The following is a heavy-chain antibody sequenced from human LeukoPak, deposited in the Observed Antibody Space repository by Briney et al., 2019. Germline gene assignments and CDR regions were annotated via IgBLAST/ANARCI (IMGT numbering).Heavy chain of an antibody. CDR1: GGTFSSYA. CDR2: VNPNSGVT. CDR3: ARVGGGLVYYFDF. V-gene: IGHV1-2*02. D-gene: IGHD2-15*01. J-gene: IGHJ4*02. Sequence: GASVKVSCKASGGTFSSYAISWVRQAPGQGLEWMGWVNPNSGVTKYAQKFQGRVTMTRDTSISAAYMELSSLRSDDTAMYYCARVGGGLVYYFDFWGQGTLVTVSS.